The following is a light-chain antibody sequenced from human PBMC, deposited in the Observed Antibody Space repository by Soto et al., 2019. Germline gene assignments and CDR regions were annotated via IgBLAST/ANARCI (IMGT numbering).Light chain of an antibody. CDR1: QSVGGSS. CDR2: DTS. Sequence: ETLLTQSPGTLSLSPGERATLSCRASQSVGGSSLAWYQQRPGQAPRLLIYDTSNRATGIPDRFSGSGSGKDFTLTISRLEPEDFAVYYCQQYHNSPRTFGQGTKVEIK. J-gene: IGKJ1*01. V-gene: IGKV3-20*01. CDR3: QQYHNSPRT.